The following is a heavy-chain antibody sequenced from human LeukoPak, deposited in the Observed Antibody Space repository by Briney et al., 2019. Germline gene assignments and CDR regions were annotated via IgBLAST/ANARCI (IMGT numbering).Heavy chain of an antibody. V-gene: IGHV3-30*02. CDR3: AKTPYCSGGSCYNYYYYYMDV. Sequence: GGSLRLSCAASGFTFSSYGMHWVRQAPGKGLEWVAFIRYDGRNKYYADSVKGRFTISRDNAKNSLYLQMNSLRAEDTAVYYCAKTPYCSGGSCYNYYYYYMDVWGKGTTVTISS. CDR2: IRYDGRNK. D-gene: IGHD2-15*01. CDR1: GFTFSSYG. J-gene: IGHJ6*03.